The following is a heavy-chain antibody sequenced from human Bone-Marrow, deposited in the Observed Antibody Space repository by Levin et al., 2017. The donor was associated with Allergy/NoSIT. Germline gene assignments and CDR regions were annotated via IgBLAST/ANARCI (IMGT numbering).Heavy chain of an antibody. D-gene: IGHD1-1*01. CDR2: IKPYSGQA. CDR1: GDTFIGHS. V-gene: IGHV1-2*02. CDR3: ARERPGDSYYYSYGFDV. Sequence: ASVKVSREASGDTFIGHSIHWVRLAPGQSLEWMGWIKPYSGQAFSPQKFQGRVTMTRDASIRTTFMELSRLTTDDTAVYYCARERPGDSYYYSYGFDVWGQGTPVAVSS. J-gene: IGHJ6*02.